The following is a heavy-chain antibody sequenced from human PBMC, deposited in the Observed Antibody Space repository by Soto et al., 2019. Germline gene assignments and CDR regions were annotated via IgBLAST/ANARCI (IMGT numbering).Heavy chain of an antibody. J-gene: IGHJ5*02. CDR1: GGSISHYY. V-gene: IGHV4-59*01. CDR3: ARDRSTYGGGGTGEVKENWFDP. CDR2: AYYSGST. Sequence: TLSLTCTVSGGSISHYYWSWIRQSPGKGLEWIGYAYYSGSTDYNPSLKSRVTMSVDTSKNQVSLKLNSVTTADTAVYYCARDRSTYGGGGTGEVKENWFDPWGPGTLVTVSS. D-gene: IGHD2-8*01.